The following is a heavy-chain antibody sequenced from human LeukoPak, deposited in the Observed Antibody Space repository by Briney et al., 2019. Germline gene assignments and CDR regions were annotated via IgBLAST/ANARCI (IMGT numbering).Heavy chain of an antibody. CDR2: IDPNTGGT. V-gene: IGHV1-2*06. CDR3: ASLIAAAGTGDY. D-gene: IGHD6-13*01. CDR1: GYTFTNYY. J-gene: IGHJ4*02. Sequence: ASVKVSCKTSGYTFTNYYIHWVRQAPGQGLEWMGRIDPNTGGTKSAKNFQGRVTMTRDTSISTAYMALSGLRSDDTAVYYCASLIAAAGTGDYWGQGTLVTVSS.